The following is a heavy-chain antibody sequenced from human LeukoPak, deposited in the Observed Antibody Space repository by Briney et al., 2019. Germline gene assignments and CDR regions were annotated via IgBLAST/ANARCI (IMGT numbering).Heavy chain of an antibody. V-gene: IGHV3-73*01. CDR1: GFTFSGSA. J-gene: IGHJ3*02. CDR2: IRSKANSYAT. Sequence: GGSLRLSCAASGFTFSGSAMHWVRQASGKGLEWVGRIRSKANSYATAYAASVKGRFTISRDDSKNTAYLQMNSPRAEDTAVYYCAVYGDYAFDIWGQGTMVTVSS. D-gene: IGHD4-17*01. CDR3: AVYGDYAFDI.